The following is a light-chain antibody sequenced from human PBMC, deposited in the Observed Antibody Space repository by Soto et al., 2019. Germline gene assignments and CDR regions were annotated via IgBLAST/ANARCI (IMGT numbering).Light chain of an antibody. J-gene: IGKJ1*01. CDR3: QQYNSYSGT. V-gene: IGKV1-5*01. CDR2: DAS. CDR1: QSISSY. Sequence: DIQMTQSPSSLSASVGDRVTITCRASQSISSYLNWYQKKPGKAPKLLIYDASSLESGAPSRFSGSGSGTEFTLTISSLQPDDFATYYCQQYNSYSGTFGQGTKVDIK.